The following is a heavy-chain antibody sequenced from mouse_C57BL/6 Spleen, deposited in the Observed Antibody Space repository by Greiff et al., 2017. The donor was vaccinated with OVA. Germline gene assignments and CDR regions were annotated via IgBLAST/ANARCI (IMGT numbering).Heavy chain of an antibody. CDR1: GYTFTSYW. V-gene: IGHV1-64*01. CDR2: IHPNSGST. D-gene: IGHD2-4*01. J-gene: IGHJ1*03. Sequence: VQLQQPGAELVKPGASVKLSCKASGYTFTSYWMHWVKQRPGQGLEWIGMIHPNSGSTNYNEKFKSKATLTVDKSSSKAYMQLSSLTSEDSAVYYCARGGLRPLGYFDVWGTGTTVTVSS. CDR3: ARGGLRPLGYFDV.